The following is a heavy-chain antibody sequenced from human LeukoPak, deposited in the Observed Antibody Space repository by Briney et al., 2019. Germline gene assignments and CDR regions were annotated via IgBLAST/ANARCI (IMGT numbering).Heavy chain of an antibody. Sequence: GGSLRLSCAASGFTFSSYSMNWVRQAPGKGPEWVANMKQDGSEKFYMDSVKGRFTISRANANNSLYLQMNNLSAEDTAVYYCARDSSDGGTSSYRQSDYWGQGTLVTVSS. CDR2: MKQDGSEK. CDR3: ARDSSDGGTSSYRQSDY. V-gene: IGHV3-7*01. D-gene: IGHD3-16*02. J-gene: IGHJ4*02. CDR1: GFTFSSYS.